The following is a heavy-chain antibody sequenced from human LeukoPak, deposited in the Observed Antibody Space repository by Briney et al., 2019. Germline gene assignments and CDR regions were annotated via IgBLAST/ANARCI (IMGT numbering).Heavy chain of an antibody. Sequence: ASVKVSCKASGYTFTGYYVDWVRQAPGQGLEWMGWINPNSGGTNYAKKFQGRVTMTRDTSISIVYMELSRLKSDDTALNYCARGGIVPGATADAFEIWGQGTTVTVSS. CDR3: ARGGIVPGATADAFEI. V-gene: IGHV1-2*02. CDR2: INPNSGGT. D-gene: IGHD2-2*01. J-gene: IGHJ3*02. CDR1: GYTFTGYY.